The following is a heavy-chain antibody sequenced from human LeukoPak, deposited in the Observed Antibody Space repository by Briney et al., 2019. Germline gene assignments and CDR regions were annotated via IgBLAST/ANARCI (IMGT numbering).Heavy chain of an antibody. J-gene: IGHJ5*02. Sequence: PSETLSLTCAVYGGSFSGYYWSWIRQPPGKGLEWIGEINHSGSTNYNPSLKSRVTISVDTSKNQFSLKLSSVTAADTAVYYCARDYGYSYGLINWFDPWGQGTLVTVSS. CDR2: INHSGST. D-gene: IGHD5-18*01. V-gene: IGHV4-34*01. CDR1: GGSFSGYY. CDR3: ARDYGYSYGLINWFDP.